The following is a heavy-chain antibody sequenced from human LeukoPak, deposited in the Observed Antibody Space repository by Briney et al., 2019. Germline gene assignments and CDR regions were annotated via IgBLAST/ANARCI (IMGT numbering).Heavy chain of an antibody. V-gene: IGHV3-30*02. CDR1: GFTFSSYG. D-gene: IGHD4-17*01. Sequence: PGGSLRLSCAASGFTFSSYGMHWVRQAPGKGLEWVAFIRYDGSNKYYADSVKGRFTISIDNSKNTLYLQMNSLRAEDTAVYYCAKGAPTYDYGDYQPLPFDYWGQGTLVTVSS. CDR3: AKGAPTYDYGDYQPLPFDY. CDR2: IRYDGSNK. J-gene: IGHJ4*02.